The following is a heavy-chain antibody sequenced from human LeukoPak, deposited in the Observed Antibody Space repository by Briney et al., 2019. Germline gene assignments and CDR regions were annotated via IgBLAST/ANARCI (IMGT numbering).Heavy chain of an antibody. CDR3: ARFIVGGQAAAFDY. CDR2: IYYSGST. J-gene: IGHJ4*02. V-gene: IGHV4-31*03. CDR1: GGSISSGGYF. Sequence: PSETLSLTCTVSGGSISSGGYFWSWIRQHPGKGLEWIGYIYYSGSTYYNPSLKSRVSISVDTSKTQFSLKLSSVTAADTAGYYCARFIVGGQAAAFDYWGQGTLVTVSS. D-gene: IGHD6-13*01.